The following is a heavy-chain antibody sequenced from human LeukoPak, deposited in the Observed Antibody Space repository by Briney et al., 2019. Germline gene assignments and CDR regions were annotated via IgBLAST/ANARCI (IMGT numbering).Heavy chain of an antibody. CDR3: ARLDTAMANYYYYYMDV. CDR1: GCSISSGSYY. J-gene: IGHJ6*03. D-gene: IGHD5-18*01. Sequence: SETLSLTCTVSGCSISSGSYYWSWIRQPAGKGLEWIGRIYTSGSTNYNPSLKSRVTISVDTSKNQFSLKLSSVTAADTAVYYCARLDTAMANYYYYYMDVWGKGTTVTVSS. V-gene: IGHV4-61*02. CDR2: IYTSGST.